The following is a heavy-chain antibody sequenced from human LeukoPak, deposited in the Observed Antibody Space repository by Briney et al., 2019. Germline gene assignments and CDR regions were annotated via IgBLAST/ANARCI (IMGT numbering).Heavy chain of an antibody. J-gene: IGHJ4*02. CDR1: GYSFTSYW. CDR2: IYPGDSDT. CDR3: ASSYYYGSGNYRSFDY. D-gene: IGHD3-10*01. Sequence: GESLKISCKGSGYSFTSYWIGWVRQMPGKGLEWMGIIYPGDSDTRYGPSFQGQVTISADKSISTAYLQWSSLKASDTAMYYCASSYYYGSGNYRSFDYWGQGTLVTVSS. V-gene: IGHV5-51*01.